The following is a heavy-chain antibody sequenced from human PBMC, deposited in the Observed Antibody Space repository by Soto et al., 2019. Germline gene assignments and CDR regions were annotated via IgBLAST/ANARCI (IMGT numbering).Heavy chain of an antibody. V-gene: IGHV4-59*01. CDR2: IYYSGST. CDR3: ARTWGSTTGS. CDR1: GGSLSSYY. Sequence: QVQLQESGPGLVKPSETLSLTCVVSGGSLSSYYWSWIRQPPGKGLEWIGYIYYSGSTNYNPSLKSRLTISVDTSRYHFSLTLSSVTAADTAVYYCARTWGSTTGSWGRGTLVTVSS. J-gene: IGHJ5*02. D-gene: IGHD3-16*01.